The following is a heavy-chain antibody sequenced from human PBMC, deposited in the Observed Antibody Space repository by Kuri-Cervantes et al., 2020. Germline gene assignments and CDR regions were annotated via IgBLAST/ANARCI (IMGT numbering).Heavy chain of an antibody. CDR3: ARVPMVGSWSQTLGWFNP. D-gene: IGHD2-15*01. CDR1: GYAFTDYY. CDR2: IIPIFGTA. V-gene: IGHV1-69*06. Sequence: SVKVSCKASGYAFTDYYIHWVRQAPGQGLEWMGGIIPIFGTANYAQKFQGRVTITADKSTSTAYMELSSLRSEDTAVYYCARVPMVGSWSQTLGWFNPWGQGTLVTVSS. J-gene: IGHJ5*02.